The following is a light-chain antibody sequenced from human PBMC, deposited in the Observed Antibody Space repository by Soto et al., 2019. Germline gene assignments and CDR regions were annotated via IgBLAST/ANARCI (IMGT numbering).Light chain of an antibody. J-gene: IGKJ3*01. V-gene: IGKV3-11*01. Sequence: EIVLTQSPATLSLSPGERATLSCRASQSVSSYLAWYQQKPGQAPRLLIYDASNRATGIPARFSGSGSGTDFTLTSSSLEPEDFAVYYCQQRSNWPPLVGPGTKVDIK. CDR3: QQRSNWPPL. CDR2: DAS. CDR1: QSVSSY.